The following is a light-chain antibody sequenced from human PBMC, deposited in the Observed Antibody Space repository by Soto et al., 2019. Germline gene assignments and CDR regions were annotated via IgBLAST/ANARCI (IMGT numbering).Light chain of an antibody. J-gene: IGKJ3*01. CDR3: QQYGSSPFT. CDR2: GAS. Sequence: EIGLTQSPATLSLSPGEIATLSCRASQSVSSSYLAWYQQKPGQAPRLLIYGASSRATGIPDRFSGSGSGTDFTLTISRLEPEDFAVYYCQQYGSSPFTFGPGTKVDIK. CDR1: QSVSSSY. V-gene: IGKV3-20*01.